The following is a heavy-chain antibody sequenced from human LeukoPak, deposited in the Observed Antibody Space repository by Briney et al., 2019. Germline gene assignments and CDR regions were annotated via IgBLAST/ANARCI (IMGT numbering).Heavy chain of an antibody. Sequence: SETLSLTCAVYGGSFSGYYWSWIRQPPGKGLEWIGEINHSGSTNYNPSLKSRVTISVDTSKDQFSLKLSSVTAADTAVYYCAPYCSGGSCYIQNWGQGTLVTVSS. V-gene: IGHV4-34*01. CDR1: GGSFSGYY. D-gene: IGHD2-15*01. CDR2: INHSGST. CDR3: APYCSGGSCYIQN. J-gene: IGHJ4*02.